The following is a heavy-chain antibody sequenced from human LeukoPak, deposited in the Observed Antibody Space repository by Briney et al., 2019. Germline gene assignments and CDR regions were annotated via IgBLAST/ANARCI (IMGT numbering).Heavy chain of an antibody. CDR3: AREYDVLTAGLDF. V-gene: IGHV3-21*06. J-gene: IGHJ4*02. CDR1: GFTFRNYN. CDR2: ISSSAISI. D-gene: IGHD3/OR15-3a*01. Sequence: GGSLRLSCAASGFTFRNYNMHWVRQAPGKGLEWVSSISSSAISIYYADSLRGRFTISRDNAKNFLYLQMNSLRAEDTAVYYAREYDVLTAGLDFWGQGTLVTVSS.